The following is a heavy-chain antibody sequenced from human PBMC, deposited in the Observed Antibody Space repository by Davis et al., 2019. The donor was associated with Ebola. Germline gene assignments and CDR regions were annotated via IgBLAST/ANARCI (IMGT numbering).Heavy chain of an antibody. Sequence: GESLKISCKGSKYSFTNYWIGWVRQMPGKGLEWMGIIYPGNSDTSYSPSFQGQVTISADKSISTAYLQWSSVQASDSAMYYCARRPAVVMGAMDVWGKGTTVTVSS. CDR3: ARRPAVVMGAMDV. D-gene: IGHD3-22*01. V-gene: IGHV5-51*01. J-gene: IGHJ6*03. CDR2: IYPGNSDT. CDR1: KYSFTNYW.